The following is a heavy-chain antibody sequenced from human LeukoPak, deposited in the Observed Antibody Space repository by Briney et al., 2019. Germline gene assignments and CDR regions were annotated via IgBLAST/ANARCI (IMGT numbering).Heavy chain of an antibody. D-gene: IGHD2-2*01. V-gene: IGHV3-23*01. CDR3: AKDGLYQVSQH. Sequence: RGSLRLSCAASGFTFSTYAMSWVRQAPGKGLEWVSGITSSGTGTYYADSVKGRFTISRDNSKNTLYLLMNSLRAEDTALYYCAKDGLYQVSQHWGQGTLVTVSS. J-gene: IGHJ1*01. CDR2: ITSSGTGT. CDR1: GFTFSTYA.